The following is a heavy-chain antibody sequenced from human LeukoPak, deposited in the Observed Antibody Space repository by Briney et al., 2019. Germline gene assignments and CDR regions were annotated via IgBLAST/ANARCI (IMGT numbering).Heavy chain of an antibody. CDR3: AKDLLDYGVRGYFDY. J-gene: IGHJ4*02. Sequence: PGGSLRLSCAASGFTLSSYAMSWVRQAPGKGLEWVSAISGSGGSTYYADSVKGRFTISRDNSKNTLYLQMNSLRAEDTAVYYCAKDLLDYGVRGYFDYWGQGTLVSVSS. CDR2: ISGSGGST. D-gene: IGHD4-17*01. CDR1: GFTLSSYA. V-gene: IGHV3-23*01.